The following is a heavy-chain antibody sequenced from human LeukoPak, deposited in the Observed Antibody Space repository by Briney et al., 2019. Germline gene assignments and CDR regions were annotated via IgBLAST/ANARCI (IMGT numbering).Heavy chain of an antibody. CDR1: GYTFTGYY. V-gene: IGHV1-2*02. CDR3: AREYSSGWYAFGY. CDR2: INPNSGGT. D-gene: IGHD6-19*01. Sequence: ASVTVSCTASGYTFTGYYMHWVRQAPGQGLEWMGWINPNSGGTNYAQKFQGRVTMTRDTSISTAYMELSRVRADDTAVYYSAREYSSGWYAFGYWGQGTLVTVSS. J-gene: IGHJ4*02.